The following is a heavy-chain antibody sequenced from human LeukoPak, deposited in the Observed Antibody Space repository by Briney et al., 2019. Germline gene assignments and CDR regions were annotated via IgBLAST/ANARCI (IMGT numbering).Heavy chain of an antibody. CDR3: AREEMLELLVRYYYYGMDV. CDR1: GFTFSSYG. V-gene: IGHV3-33*01. CDR2: IWYDGSNK. Sequence: GGSLRLSCAASGFTFSSYGMHWVRQAPGKGLEGVAVIWYDGSNKYYADSVKGRFTISRDNSKNTLYLQMNSLRAEDTAVYYCAREEMLELLVRYYYYGMDVWGQGTTVTVSS. D-gene: IGHD6-13*01. J-gene: IGHJ6*02.